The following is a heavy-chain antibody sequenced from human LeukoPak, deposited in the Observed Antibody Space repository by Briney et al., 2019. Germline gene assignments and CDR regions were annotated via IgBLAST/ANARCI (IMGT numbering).Heavy chain of an antibody. Sequence: PSETLSLTRTVSGGSISPYYWTWIRQSPGKTLEWIGYIYYSGRTSYNPSLKSRVTMSVDTSKNQFSLQLSSVTAADTAVYYCARDGNPWNLDVWGRGTLVTVSS. D-gene: IGHD1-26*01. CDR3: ARDGNPWNLDV. CDR1: GGSISPYY. J-gene: IGHJ2*01. CDR2: IYYSGRT. V-gene: IGHV4-59*01.